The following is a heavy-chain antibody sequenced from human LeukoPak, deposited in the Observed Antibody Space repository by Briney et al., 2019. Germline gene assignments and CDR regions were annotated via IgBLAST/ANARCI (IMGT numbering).Heavy chain of an antibody. CDR3: ASYYYDSSGYYYAYRDY. V-gene: IGHV1-69*05. CDR2: IIPIFGTA. CDR1: GGTFSSYA. D-gene: IGHD3-22*01. Sequence: SVKVSCKASGGTFSSYAISWVRQAPGQGLEWMGGIIPIFGTANYAQKFQGRVTITTDESTSTAYMELSSLRSEDTAVYYCASYYYDSSGYYYAYRDYWGQGTLVTVSS. J-gene: IGHJ4*02.